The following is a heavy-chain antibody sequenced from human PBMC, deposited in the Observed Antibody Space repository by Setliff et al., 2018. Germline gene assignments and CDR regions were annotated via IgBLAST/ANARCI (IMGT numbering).Heavy chain of an antibody. CDR1: SGSFSGYF. D-gene: IGHD2-2*01. V-gene: IGHV4-34*01. CDR2: INHSGST. J-gene: IGHJ5*02. Sequence: PSETLSLTCAVYSGSFSGYFWSWIRQPPGKGLEWIGEINHSGSTNYNPSLKSRATISVDTSKNQFSLKLSSVTAADTAVYYCARGIGGYCSSMSCSNESWPWGQGTLVTVSS. CDR3: ARGIGGYCSSMSCSNESWP.